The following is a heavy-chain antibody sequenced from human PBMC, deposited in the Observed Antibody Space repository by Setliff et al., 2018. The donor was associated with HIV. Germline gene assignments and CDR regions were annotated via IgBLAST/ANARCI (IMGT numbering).Heavy chain of an antibody. Sequence: ASVKVPCQPSGFTFRDYYMHWVRQAPGHGLEGTGWDRPYNADKDYAQKFQGRVTRTSSTSISTAYLELSGLTSDDTAIYYCARDRAYCISCSCYRPLVDYFYYIAFWGTGTTVTVSS. CDR3: ARDRAYCISCSCYRPLVDYFYYIAF. D-gene: IGHD2-15*01. CDR2: DRPYNADK. CDR1: GFTFRDYY. J-gene: IGHJ6*03. V-gene: IGHV1-2*02.